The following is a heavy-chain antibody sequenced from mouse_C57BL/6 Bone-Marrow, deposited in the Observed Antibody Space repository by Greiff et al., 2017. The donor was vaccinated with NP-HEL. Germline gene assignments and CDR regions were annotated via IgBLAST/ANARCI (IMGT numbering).Heavy chain of an antibody. Sequence: EVQVVESGEGLVKPGGSLKLSCAASGFTFSSYAMSWVRQTPEKRLEWVAYISSGGDYIYYADTVKGRFTISRDNARNTLYLQMSSLKSEDTAMYYCTRALTRAGTHLFDYWGQGTTLTVSS. CDR1: GFTFSSYA. J-gene: IGHJ2*01. CDR3: TRALTRAGTHLFDY. V-gene: IGHV5-9-1*02. D-gene: IGHD3-3*01. CDR2: ISSGGDYI.